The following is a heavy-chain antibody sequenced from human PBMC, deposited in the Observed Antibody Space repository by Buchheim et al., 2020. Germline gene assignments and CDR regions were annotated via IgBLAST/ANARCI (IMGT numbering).Heavy chain of an antibody. CDR2: IWYDGSNK. V-gene: IGHV3-33*03. CDR1: GFTFSSHA. Sequence: QVQLVETGGGVVQPGRSLRLSCAASGFTFSSHAMHWVRQAPGKGLEWVTSIWYDGSNKYYADSVKGRFTISRDNAKRSLYLQMISLRVEDTAVFYCATISTGVWGQGTL. CDR3: ATISTGV. J-gene: IGHJ4*02. D-gene: IGHD3-10*01.